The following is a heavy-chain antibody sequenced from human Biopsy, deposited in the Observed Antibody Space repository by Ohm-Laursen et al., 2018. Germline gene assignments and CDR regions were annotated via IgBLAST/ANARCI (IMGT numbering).Heavy chain of an antibody. D-gene: IGHD3-16*01. CDR2: ISASSSYI. Sequence: SLRLSCAASGVTLSGYVMNWVRQAPGKGLEWVSSISASSSYIHYADSVKGRFTVSRDNAKNSLYLQMNSLRAADTAIYYCATELLPPGVGGPWLDSWGQGTPVTVSS. J-gene: IGHJ5*01. V-gene: IGHV3-21*06. CDR3: ATELLPPGVGGPWLDS. CDR1: GVTLSGYV.